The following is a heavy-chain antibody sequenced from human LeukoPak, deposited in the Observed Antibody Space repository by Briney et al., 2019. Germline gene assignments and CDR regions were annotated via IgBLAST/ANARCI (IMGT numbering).Heavy chain of an antibody. CDR3: ARQSLRGYGYFSW. J-gene: IGHJ3*01. Sequence: GESLKISCKGSGYSFTNYWIGWVRQMPGKGLEWMGIVYPGDSDTRYSPSFQGQVTISADKSISTAYLQWSSLKASDTAMYFCARQSLRGYGYFSWWGQGTMVTVSS. D-gene: IGHD5-18*01. V-gene: IGHV5-51*01. CDR2: VYPGDSDT. CDR1: GYSFTNYW.